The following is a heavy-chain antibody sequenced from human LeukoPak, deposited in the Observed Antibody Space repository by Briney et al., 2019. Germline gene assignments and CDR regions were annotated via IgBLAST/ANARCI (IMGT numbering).Heavy chain of an antibody. CDR1: GSTFRNYA. J-gene: IGHJ4*02. CDR3: AINVVVVAATIEDY. CDR2: ISGSGGST. D-gene: IGHD2-15*01. V-gene: IGHV3-23*01. Sequence: GGSLRLSCAASGSTFRNYAMNWVRQAPGEGLEWVSFISGSGGSTYYADSVKGRFTISRDNSKNTLFLQMNSLRAEDTAVYYCAINVVVVAATIEDYWGQGTLVTVSS.